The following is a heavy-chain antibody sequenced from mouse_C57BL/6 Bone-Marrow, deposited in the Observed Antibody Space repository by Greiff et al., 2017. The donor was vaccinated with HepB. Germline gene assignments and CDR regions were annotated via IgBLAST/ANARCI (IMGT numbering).Heavy chain of an antibody. J-gene: IGHJ3*01. V-gene: IGHV1-63*01. Sequence: QVQLKESGAELVRPGTSVKMSCKASGYTFTNYWIGWAKQRPGHGLEWIGDIYPGGGYTNYNEKFKGKATLTADKSSSTAYMQFSSLTSEDSAIYYCARGGAYYGSIWFAYWGQGTLVTVSA. CDR2: IYPGGGYT. D-gene: IGHD1-1*01. CDR3: ARGGAYYGSIWFAY. CDR1: GYTFTNYW.